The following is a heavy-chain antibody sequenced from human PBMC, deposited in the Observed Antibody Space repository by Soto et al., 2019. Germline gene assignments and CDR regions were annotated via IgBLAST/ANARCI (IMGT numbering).Heavy chain of an antibody. V-gene: IGHV3-33*01. D-gene: IGHD3-10*01. J-gene: IGHJ5*02. CDR1: GFTFSSYG. CDR3: ASDVSPDYYRSVSYCWTWFDP. Sequence: GGSLRLSCAASGFTFSSYGMHWVRQAPGKGLEWVAAIWYDGSNKYYADSVKGRFTISRANSKNTLYLQMNSLRAEDTAVYYCASDVSPDYYRSVSYCWTWFDPWGQGTLVTVSS. CDR2: IWYDGSNK.